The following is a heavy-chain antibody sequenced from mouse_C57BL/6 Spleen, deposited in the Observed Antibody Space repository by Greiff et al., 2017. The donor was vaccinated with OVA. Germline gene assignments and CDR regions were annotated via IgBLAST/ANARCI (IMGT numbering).Heavy chain of an antibody. D-gene: IGHD2-4*01. V-gene: IGHV2-4*01. CDR1: GFSLTSYG. CDR3: AKGDYDGYAMDY. CDR2: IWSGGST. Sequence: VQLQQSGPGLVQPSQSLSITCTVSGFSLTSYGVHWVRQPPGKGPEWLGVIWSGGSTDYNAAFISRLSISKDNSKSQVFFKMNSLQADDTAIYYCAKGDYDGYAMDYWGQGTSVTVSS. J-gene: IGHJ4*01.